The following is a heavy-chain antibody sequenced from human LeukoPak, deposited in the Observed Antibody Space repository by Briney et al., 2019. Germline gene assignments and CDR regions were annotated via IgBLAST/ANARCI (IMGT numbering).Heavy chain of an antibody. CDR1: GFTFSSYE. V-gene: IGHV3-48*03. Sequence: GGSLRLYCAAYGFTFSSYEMMWLPQAPGQGLEWVSYISSSGSTISYADSVKGRFTISRDNAKTSLYLKMNSLRAEDTAVYYCAELGITMIGGVWGKGTTVTISS. CDR2: ISSSGSTI. CDR3: AELGITMIGGV. J-gene: IGHJ6*04. D-gene: IGHD3-10*02.